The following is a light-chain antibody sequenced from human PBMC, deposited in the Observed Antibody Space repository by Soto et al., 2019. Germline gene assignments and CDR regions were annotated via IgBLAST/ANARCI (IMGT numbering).Light chain of an antibody. J-gene: IGLJ1*01. CDR2: EVN. CDR1: SSDVGGYKY. V-gene: IGLV2-8*01. Sequence: QSALTQPPSASGSPGQSVTISCTGTSSDVGGYKYVSWYQQHPGKAPKLMIFEVNKRPSGVPDRFSGSKSGNTASLTVSGLQAEDEADYYCSSYGGIKNLGVFGTGTKVTVL. CDR3: SSYGGIKNLGV.